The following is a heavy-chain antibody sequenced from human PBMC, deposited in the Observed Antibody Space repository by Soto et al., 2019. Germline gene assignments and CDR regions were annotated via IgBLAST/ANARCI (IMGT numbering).Heavy chain of an antibody. CDR3: ANSHHGPTVIQMVR. CDR1: GDSISSANW. CDR2: VYHSGTT. J-gene: IGHJ4*02. V-gene: IGHV4-4*02. Sequence: SETLSLTCAVSGDSISSANWWSWVRQSPGKGLEWIGEVYHSGTTHYNPSLKSRVTISVDKSKNQFSLKLISVTAADTAVYYCANSHHGPTVIQMVRWGQGTLVTVFS. D-gene: IGHD2-8*01.